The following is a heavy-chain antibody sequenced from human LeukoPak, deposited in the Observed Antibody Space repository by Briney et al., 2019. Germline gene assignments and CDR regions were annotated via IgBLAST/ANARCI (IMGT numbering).Heavy chain of an antibody. CDR3: ATRLRYGDYLS. V-gene: IGHV3-53*01. Sequence: GGSLRLSCAASGFTVSSNYMSWVRQAPGKGLEWVSVIYSGGSTYYADSVKGRFTISRDNSKNTLYLQMNSLRAEDTAVYYCATRLRYGDYLSWGQGTLVTVSS. D-gene: IGHD4-17*01. CDR1: GFTVSSNY. J-gene: IGHJ4*02. CDR2: IYSGGST.